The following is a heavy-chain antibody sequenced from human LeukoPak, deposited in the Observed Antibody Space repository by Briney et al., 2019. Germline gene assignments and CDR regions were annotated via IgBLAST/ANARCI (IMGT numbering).Heavy chain of an antibody. V-gene: IGHV3-23*01. J-gene: IGHJ4*02. CDR3: AKRYYSDSSGYLGSLNY. D-gene: IGHD3-22*01. CDR2: ISGSGGST. Sequence: GGSLRLSCAASGFTFSNHAMSWVRQAPGKGLEWVSGISGSGGSTYYADSVRGRFTISRDNSKNTVYLQVNSLRAEDTAVYYCAKRYYSDSSGYLGSLNYWGQGILVTVSS. CDR1: GFTFSNHA.